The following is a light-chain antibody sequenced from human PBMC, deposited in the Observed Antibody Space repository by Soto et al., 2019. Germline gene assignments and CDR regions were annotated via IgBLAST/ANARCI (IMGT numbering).Light chain of an antibody. CDR2: DVT. Sequence: QSALTQPASVSGSPGQSITISCTGTSSDVGGYNYVSWYQQHPGKAPKLMIYDVTNRPSGVSNRFSGSKSVHTASLTISRLQACDRADYYCSSYTSSSTVVFGGGTKLTV. CDR3: SSYTSSSTVV. J-gene: IGLJ3*02. V-gene: IGLV2-14*03. CDR1: SSDVGGYNY.